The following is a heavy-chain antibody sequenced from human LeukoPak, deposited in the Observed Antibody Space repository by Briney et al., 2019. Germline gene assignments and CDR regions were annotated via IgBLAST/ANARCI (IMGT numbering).Heavy chain of an antibody. Sequence: SETLSLTCTVPGGSISSSSYYWGWIRQPPGKGLEWIGSIYYSGSTYYNPSLKSRVTISVDTSKNQFSLKLSSVTAADTAVYYCARGPYSSSAEDYYYYYMDVWGKGTTVTVSS. D-gene: IGHD6-6*01. CDR1: GGSISSSSYY. V-gene: IGHV4-39*07. CDR3: ARGPYSSSAEDYYYYYMDV. J-gene: IGHJ6*03. CDR2: IYYSGST.